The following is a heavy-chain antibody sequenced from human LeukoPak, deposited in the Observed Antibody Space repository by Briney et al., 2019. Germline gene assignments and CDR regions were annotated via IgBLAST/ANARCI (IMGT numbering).Heavy chain of an antibody. CDR3: ARSHVAAWSGFKDV. V-gene: IGHV3-53*01. J-gene: IGHJ6*01. D-gene: IGHD6-6*01. CDR1: GFTVSSDY. Sequence: GGSLRLSCAASGFTVSSDYMSWVRQAPGKGLEWVSGIYAGGGTQFADSVKGRFSISRDNSKNTLYLQMTSLRVEDTAVYYCARSHVAAWSGFKDVLGKGTTVTVSS. CDR2: IYAGGGT.